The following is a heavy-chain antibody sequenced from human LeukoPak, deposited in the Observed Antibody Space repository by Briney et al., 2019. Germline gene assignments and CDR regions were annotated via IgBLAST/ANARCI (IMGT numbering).Heavy chain of an antibody. CDR3: AREPTLVATDYFDY. CDR2: ISSSSSYI. CDR1: GFTFSSYS. V-gene: IGHV3-21*01. J-gene: IGHJ4*02. D-gene: IGHD5-12*01. Sequence: GGSLRLSCAASGFTFSSYSMNWVRQAPGKGLEWVSSISSSSSYIYYADSVKGRFTISRDNAKNSLYLQMNTLRADDTAVYYCAREPTLVATDYFDYRGQGTPVTVSS.